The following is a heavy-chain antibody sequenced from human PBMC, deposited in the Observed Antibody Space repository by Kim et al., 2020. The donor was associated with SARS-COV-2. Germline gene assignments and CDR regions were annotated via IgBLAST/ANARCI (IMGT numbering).Heavy chain of an antibody. D-gene: IGHD4-4*01. CDR2: IYSGGST. V-gene: IGHV3-53*01. Sequence: GGSLRLSCAASGFTVSSNYMSWVRQAPGKGLEWVSVIYSGGSTYYADSVKGRFTISRDNSKNTLYLQMNSLRAEDTAVYYCARDVPTDYYYGMDVWGQGTTVTVSS. CDR3: ARDVPTDYYYGMDV. CDR1: GFTVSSNY. J-gene: IGHJ6*02.